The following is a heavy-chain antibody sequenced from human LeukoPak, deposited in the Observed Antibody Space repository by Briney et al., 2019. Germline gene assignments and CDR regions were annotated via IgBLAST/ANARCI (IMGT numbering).Heavy chain of an antibody. CDR3: ACPYRSRFDY. Sequence: GGSLRLSCAASGFTFSSYSMNWVRQAPGKGLEWISYINSSSSTIYYADSVKGRFTISWDNAKKSLYLEMNTLRAEDTAIYYCACPYRSRFDYWGQGTLVTVSS. V-gene: IGHV3-48*04. CDR1: GFTFSSYS. CDR2: INSSSSTI. J-gene: IGHJ4*02. D-gene: IGHD6-13*01.